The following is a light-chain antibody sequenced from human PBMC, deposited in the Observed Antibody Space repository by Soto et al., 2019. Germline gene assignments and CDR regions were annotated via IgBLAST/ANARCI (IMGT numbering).Light chain of an antibody. CDR3: SSYTSSNSLV. V-gene: IGLV2-14*01. CDR1: SSDVGGYNY. CDR2: EVT. Sequence: QSVLTQPASVSGSPGQSITISCTGTSSDVGGYNYVSWYKQTPGKAPKLMIFEVTSRPSGASNRFSGSKSGYTVSLTISGLQAEDEADYYCSSYTSSNSLVFGTGTKVTVL. J-gene: IGLJ1*01.